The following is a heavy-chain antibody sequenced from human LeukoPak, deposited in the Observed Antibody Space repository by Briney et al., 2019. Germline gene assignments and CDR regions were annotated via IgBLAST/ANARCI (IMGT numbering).Heavy chain of an antibody. J-gene: IGHJ6*02. CDR2: ISGSGGST. CDR1: GFTFSSYA. V-gene: IGHV3-23*01. D-gene: IGHD3-22*01. Sequence: GGSLRLSCAAPGFTFSSYAMSWVRQAPGKGLEWVSAISGSGGSTYYADSVKGRFTISRDNSKNTLYLQMNSLRAEDTAVYYCARGSSGYPEPYYYYGMDVWGQGTTVTVSS. CDR3: ARGSSGYPEPYYYYGMDV.